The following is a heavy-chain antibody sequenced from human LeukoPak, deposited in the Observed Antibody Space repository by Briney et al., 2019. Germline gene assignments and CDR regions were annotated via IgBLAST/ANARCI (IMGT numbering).Heavy chain of an antibody. J-gene: IGHJ4*02. Sequence: ASVKVSCKASGYTFTSYFMHWVRQAPGQGLDWMGIINPSGGSTSYAQKFQGRVTMTRDTSTSTVYMELSSLRSEDTAVYYCARDSADYGDYDYWGQGTLVSVSS. V-gene: IGHV1-46*01. CDR1: GYTFTSYF. CDR3: ARDSADYGDYDY. D-gene: IGHD4-17*01. CDR2: INPSGGST.